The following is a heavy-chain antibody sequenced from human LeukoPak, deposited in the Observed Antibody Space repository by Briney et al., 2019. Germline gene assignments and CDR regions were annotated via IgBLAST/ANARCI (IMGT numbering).Heavy chain of an antibody. CDR3: ASGMVRGVTTLYYYYYMDV. CDR1: GGSISTYY. CDR2: IYTSGST. Sequence: SETLSLTCTVSGGSISTYYWSWIRQPAGKGLEWVGRIYTSGSTNYNPSLKSRVTISVDTSKNQFSLKLSSVTAADTAVYYCASGMVRGVTTLYYYYYMDVWGKGTTVTISS. D-gene: IGHD3-10*01. J-gene: IGHJ6*03. V-gene: IGHV4-4*07.